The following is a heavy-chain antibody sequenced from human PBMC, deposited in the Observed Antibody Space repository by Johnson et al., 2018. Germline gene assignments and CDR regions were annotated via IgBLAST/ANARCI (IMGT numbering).Heavy chain of an antibody. V-gene: IGHV3-33*06. J-gene: IGHJ1*01. Sequence: QVQLVQSGGGVVQPGRSLRLSCAASGFTFSSYGMHWVRQAPGKGLEWVAVIWYDGSNKYYADSVKGRFTISRDNSKNTLYLQMTRLRAEDTAVYYCANIDTSGRGAYFQYWGQGTLVTVSS. CDR1: GFTFSSYG. D-gene: IGHD3-22*01. CDR2: IWYDGSNK. CDR3: ANIDTSGRGAYFQY.